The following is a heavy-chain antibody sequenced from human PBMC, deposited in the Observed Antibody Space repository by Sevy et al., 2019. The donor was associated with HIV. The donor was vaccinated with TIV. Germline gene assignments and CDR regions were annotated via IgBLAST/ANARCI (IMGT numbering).Heavy chain of an antibody. CDR1: GYSVSDLS. Sequence: ASVKVFCKVSGYSVSDLSIHWVRQAPGKGLEWMGGYDPEDGETIYAQKFQGRVTMTEDTSTDTAYMELSSLRSEDTAVYYCATSPDYYDSSRDAFDIRGQGTMVTVSS. D-gene: IGHD3-22*01. CDR3: ATSPDYYDSSRDAFDI. J-gene: IGHJ3*02. V-gene: IGHV1-24*01. CDR2: YDPEDGET.